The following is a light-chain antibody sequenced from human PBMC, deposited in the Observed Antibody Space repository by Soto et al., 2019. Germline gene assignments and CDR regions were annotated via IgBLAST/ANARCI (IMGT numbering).Light chain of an antibody. CDR3: QTWGTGIQV. V-gene: IGLV4-69*01. CDR2: LNSDGRH. CDR1: SGHNNYA. Sequence: QLVLTQSPSASASLGASVKLTCTLSSGHNNYAIAWHQLQPEKGPRYLMKLNSDGRHIKGDGFPDRFSGSSSGAERYLTIASLQSEDEADYYCQTWGTGIQVFGGGTKVTVL. J-gene: IGLJ2*01.